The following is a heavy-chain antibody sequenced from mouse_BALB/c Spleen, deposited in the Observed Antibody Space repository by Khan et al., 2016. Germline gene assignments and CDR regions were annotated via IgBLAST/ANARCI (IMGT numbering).Heavy chain of an antibody. V-gene: IGHV5-6*01. CDR1: GFTFSTYG. CDR2: INTGGAYT. CDR3: ARLAVYYNSEGFAY. Sequence: EVELVESGGDFVRPGGSLKLSCAASGFTFSTYGMSWVRQTPDKRLEWVATINTGGAYTYYPDTVKGRFTISRDNAKNTLYLQLSSLKSEDTAIYYCARLAVYYNSEGFAYWGRGTLVTVSA. D-gene: IGHD2-12*01. J-gene: IGHJ3*01.